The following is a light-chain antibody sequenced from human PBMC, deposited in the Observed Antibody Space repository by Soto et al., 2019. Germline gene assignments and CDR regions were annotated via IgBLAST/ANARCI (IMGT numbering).Light chain of an antibody. CDR1: QSVSSY. CDR2: AAS. Sequence: LTQSPVTLSLSPGERATLSCRASQSVSSYLAWYQVKPGKAPKLLIYAASTLESGVPSRFSATVSGTEFSLTITSLQPEDFATYYCQQLFDSPITFGQGTRLEIK. V-gene: IGKV1-9*01. J-gene: IGKJ5*01. CDR3: QQLFDSPIT.